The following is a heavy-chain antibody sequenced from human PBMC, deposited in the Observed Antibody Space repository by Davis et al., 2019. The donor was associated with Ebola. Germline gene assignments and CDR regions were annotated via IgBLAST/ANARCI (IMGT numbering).Heavy chain of an antibody. V-gene: IGHV4-34*01. CDR1: GGSFSGYY. J-gene: IGHJ4*02. CDR3: ARSYSGSRIYDY. Sequence: SETLSLTCAVYGGSFSGYYWSWIRQPPGKGLEWIGEINHSGSTNYNPSLKSRLTISVDTSKNQFSLKLSSVIAADTAVYYCARSYSGSRIYDYWGQGTLVTVSS. D-gene: IGHD1-26*01. CDR2: INHSGST.